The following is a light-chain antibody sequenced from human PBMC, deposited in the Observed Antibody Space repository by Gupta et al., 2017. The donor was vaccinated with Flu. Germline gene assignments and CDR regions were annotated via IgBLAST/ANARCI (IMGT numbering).Light chain of an antibody. J-gene: IGKJ4*01. V-gene: IGKV1-39*01. CDR1: QTINTN. Sequence: DIQMTQSPSSLSASVGDRVTITCRASQTINTNLNWYQQKPGKAPKVLIYAASSLQSGVPSRFSGSGSGTDFTLTISRPQPEDFATYYCQQSDSIPRTFGGGTKVEIK. CDR2: AAS. CDR3: QQSDSIPRT.